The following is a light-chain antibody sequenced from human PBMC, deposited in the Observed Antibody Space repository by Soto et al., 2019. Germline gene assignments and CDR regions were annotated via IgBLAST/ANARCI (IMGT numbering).Light chain of an antibody. CDR2: GAS. V-gene: IGKV3-20*01. Sequence: IVMTQCRGTLSLSTGEGATLSCRASQSVSSNLAWYQQKPGQAPRLLIYGASNRATGIPDRFSGSGSGTDFTLTSSRLEPEDFAVYYCQQYGSSGTFGQGTKVDIK. CDR3: QQYGSSGT. J-gene: IGKJ1*01. CDR1: QSVSSN.